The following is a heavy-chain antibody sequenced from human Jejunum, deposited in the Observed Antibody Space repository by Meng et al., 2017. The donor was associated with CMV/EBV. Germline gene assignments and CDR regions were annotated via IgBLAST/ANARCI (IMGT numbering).Heavy chain of an antibody. CDR2: FYFGGYT. V-gene: IGHV4-39*07. CDR1: ASIYIHSYY. CDR3: AKFGKSNNRAAFFDP. D-gene: IGHD2/OR15-2a*01. J-gene: IGHJ5*02. Sequence: ASIYIHSYYCGWIRQSPGKALEWIGSFYFGGYTYFTPSLKGRVSISEDTSKNHFSLRVDSMTAADTAIYCCAKFGKSNNRAAFFDPWGPGILVTVSS.